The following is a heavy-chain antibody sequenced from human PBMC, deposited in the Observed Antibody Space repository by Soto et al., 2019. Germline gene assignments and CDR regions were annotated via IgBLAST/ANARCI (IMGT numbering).Heavy chain of an antibody. J-gene: IGHJ6*02. D-gene: IGHD2-2*01. CDR3: ARQNIVVVPAAIADILYYYGMDV. CDR2: IIPIFGTA. CDR1: GGTFSSYA. V-gene: IGHV1-69*01. Sequence: QVQLVQAGAEVKKPGSSVKVSCKASGGTFSSYAISWVRQAPGQGLEWMGGIIPIFGTANYAQQFQGRVTITADESTSTAYMELSSLRSADTAVYYCARQNIVVVPAAIADILYYYGMDVWGQGTTVTVSS.